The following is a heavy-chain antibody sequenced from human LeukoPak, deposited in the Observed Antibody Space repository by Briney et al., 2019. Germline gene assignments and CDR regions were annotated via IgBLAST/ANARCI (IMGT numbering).Heavy chain of an antibody. CDR2: ISGSGEST. J-gene: IGHJ4*02. CDR1: GFTFSSYA. D-gene: IGHD3-22*01. CDR3: AKVLDGTGYWNYYFDS. V-gene: IGHV3-23*01. Sequence: GGCLRLSCAASGFTFSSYAMSWVRQAPGKGLEWVSGISGSGESTYYADSVKGRFTISRDNSKNTLYLQMNSLRAEDTAVYYCAKVLDGTGYWNYYFDSWGQGTLVTVSS.